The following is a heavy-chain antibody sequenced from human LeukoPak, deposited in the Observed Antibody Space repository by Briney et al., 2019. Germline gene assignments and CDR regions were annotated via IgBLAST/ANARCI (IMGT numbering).Heavy chain of an antibody. J-gene: IGHJ4*02. V-gene: IGHV3-7*01. Sequence: GGSLRLSCAASGFTFSSYWMSWVRQVPGKGLEWVASIKQDGSEKYYVDSLKGRFTISRDNAENSLYLQMNSLRAEDTAVYYCANLGGRRGTFDYWGQGTLVTVSS. CDR1: GFTFSSYW. CDR2: IKQDGSEK. CDR3: ANLGGRRGTFDY. D-gene: IGHD1-1*01.